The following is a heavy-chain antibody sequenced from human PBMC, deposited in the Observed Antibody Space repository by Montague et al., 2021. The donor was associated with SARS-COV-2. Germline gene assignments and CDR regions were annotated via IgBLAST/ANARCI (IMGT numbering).Heavy chain of an antibody. CDR2: INHSGST. V-gene: IGHV4-34*01. Sequence: SKTLSLTCAVYGGSFSGYYWSWIRQPPGKGLEWIGEINHSGSTNYNPSLKSRVTISVDTSKNQFSLKLSSVTAADTAVYYCARINRIIVGATRFDYWGQGTLGT. CDR1: GGSFSGYY. J-gene: IGHJ4*02. D-gene: IGHD1-26*01. CDR3: ARINRIIVGATRFDY.